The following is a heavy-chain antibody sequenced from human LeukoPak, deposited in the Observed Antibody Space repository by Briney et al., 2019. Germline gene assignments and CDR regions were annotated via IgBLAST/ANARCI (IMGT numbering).Heavy chain of an antibody. D-gene: IGHD4-11*01. CDR2: IFYSGST. CDR1: GGSLSGYY. V-gene: IGHV4-59*01. Sequence: PSETLSLTCTVSGGSLSGYYWTWIRQSPGKGLEWIAYIFYSGSTNYNPSLKSRLTISVDTSRNQFSLKLTSVTAADTAVYYCARLRGNYFPDYWGQGTLVTVSS. J-gene: IGHJ4*02. CDR3: ARLRGNYFPDY.